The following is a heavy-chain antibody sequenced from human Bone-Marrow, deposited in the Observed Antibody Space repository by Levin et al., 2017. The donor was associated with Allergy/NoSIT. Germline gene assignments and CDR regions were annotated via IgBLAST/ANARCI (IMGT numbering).Heavy chain of an antibody. CDR3: AALGGDYIG. V-gene: IGHV1-58*02. CDR1: GFSFRNSA. Sequence: SVKVSCKASGFSFRNSAIQWVRQTRGQRLEWIGWIVVATDKTNYAQRFHERVTISRDMSTSTAYMELSSLTSEDTAVYYCAALGGDYIGWGQGTLVTVSS. D-gene: IGHD4-17*01. J-gene: IGHJ4*02. CDR2: IVVATDKT.